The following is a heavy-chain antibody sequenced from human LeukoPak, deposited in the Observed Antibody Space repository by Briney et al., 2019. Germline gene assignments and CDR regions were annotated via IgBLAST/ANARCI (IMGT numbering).Heavy chain of an antibody. CDR1: GFTFSDSW. Sequence: PGGSLRLSCTASGFTFSDSWMTWVRQVPGKGLEWVGRIKSKIDGETAEYAAPVEGRFTISRDDSKTTVYLQMSGLRTEDTALYYCTTDSGSFDVWGRGTMVTVSS. J-gene: IGHJ3*01. D-gene: IGHD3-10*01. CDR2: IKSKIDGETA. CDR3: TTDSGSFDV. V-gene: IGHV3-15*01.